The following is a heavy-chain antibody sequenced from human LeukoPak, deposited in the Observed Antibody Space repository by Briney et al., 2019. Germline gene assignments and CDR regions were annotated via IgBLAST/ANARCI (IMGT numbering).Heavy chain of an antibody. V-gene: IGHV3-23*01. D-gene: IGHD2-2*03. CDR3: AKHGYCSGISCFFDF. J-gene: IGHJ4*02. Sequence: PGGSLRLSCAAPGFTFSNYGMNWIRQAPGKGLEWVSAISGSGPYTFYTDSVKGRFTISRDSSKNTLYLQMNSLRAEDTALYYCAKHGYCSGISCFFDFWGQGTQVTVSS. CDR2: ISGSGPYT. CDR1: GFTFSNYG.